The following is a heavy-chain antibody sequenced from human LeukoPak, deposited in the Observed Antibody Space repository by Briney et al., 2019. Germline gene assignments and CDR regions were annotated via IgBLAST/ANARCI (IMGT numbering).Heavy chain of an antibody. J-gene: IGHJ4*02. CDR1: GYSFNTYW. D-gene: IGHD2-2*01. CDR3: ARRQGCSSTSCPPDY. V-gene: IGHV5-51*01. CDR2: IYPGDSDT. Sequence: GESLKISWRGSGYSFNTYWIGWVRQMPGKGLEWMGIIYPGDSDTRYSPSFQGQVTMSADKSINTAYLQWSSLKASDTAMYYCARRQGCSSTSCPPDYWGQGTLVTVSS.